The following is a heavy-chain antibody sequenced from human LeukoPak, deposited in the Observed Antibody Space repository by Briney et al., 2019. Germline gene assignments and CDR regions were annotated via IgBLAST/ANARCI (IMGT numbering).Heavy chain of an antibody. Sequence: GASVKVSCKASGYIFTNYGINWVRQAPGQGLEWMGWISAYNGNTDYAQKLQGRVTLTTDTSTSTAYMELRSLRSDDTAVYYCARADWGRWFDPWGQGTLVTVSS. D-gene: IGHD7-27*01. J-gene: IGHJ5*02. V-gene: IGHV1-18*01. CDR2: ISAYNGNT. CDR3: ARADWGRWFDP. CDR1: GYIFTNYG.